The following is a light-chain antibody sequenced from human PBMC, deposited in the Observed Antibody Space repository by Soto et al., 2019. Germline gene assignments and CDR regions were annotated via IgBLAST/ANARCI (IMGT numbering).Light chain of an antibody. CDR3: CLYAGSSILGV. V-gene: IGLV2-23*01. Sequence: QSALTQPASVSGSLGQSITISCTGTSSDVGSYNLVSWYQQHPGKAPKLMIYEGSKRPSGVSNRFSGSKSGNTASLTISGLQAEDEADYYCCLYAGSSILGVFGGGTKLTVL. CDR2: EGS. J-gene: IGLJ3*02. CDR1: SSDVGSYNL.